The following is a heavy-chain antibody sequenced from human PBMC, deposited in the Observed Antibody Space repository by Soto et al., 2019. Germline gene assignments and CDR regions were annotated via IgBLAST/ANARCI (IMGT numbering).Heavy chain of an antibody. D-gene: IGHD1-26*01. CDR3: ARDPRIVGRHWNFDY. CDR2: ISAYNGNT. CDR1: GYTFTSYG. Sequence: QVQLVQSGAEVKKPGASVKVSCKASGYTFTSYGISWVRQAPGQGLEWMGWISAYNGNTNYAQKLQGRVTMTTDTSASTAYMELRSLRSDDTAVYYCARDPRIVGRHWNFDYWGQGTLVTVSS. V-gene: IGHV1-18*01. J-gene: IGHJ4*02.